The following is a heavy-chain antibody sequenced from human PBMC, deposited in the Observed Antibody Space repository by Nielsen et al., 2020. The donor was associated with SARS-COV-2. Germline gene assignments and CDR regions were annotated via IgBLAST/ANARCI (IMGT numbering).Heavy chain of an antibody. D-gene: IGHD2-2*01. J-gene: IGHJ4*02. CDR1: GFTFSSYG. Sequence: GGSLRLSCAASGFTFSSYGMHWVRQAPGKGLEWVAVISYDGSNKYYADSVKGRFTISRDNSKHTLYLQMNSLRAEDTAVYYCAKHLSDIVVVPAAIPDYWGQGTLVTVSS. CDR2: ISYDGSNK. CDR3: AKHLSDIVVVPAAIPDY. V-gene: IGHV3-30*18.